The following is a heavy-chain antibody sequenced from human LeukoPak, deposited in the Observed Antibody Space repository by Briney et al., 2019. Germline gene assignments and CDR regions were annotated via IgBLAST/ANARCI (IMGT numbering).Heavy chain of an antibody. Sequence: GGSLRLSCAASGFTFSSYGMHWVRQAPGKGLEWVAFIRYDGSNKYYADSVKGRFTISRDNSKNTLYLQMNSLRAEDTAVYYCARGYTYYDFWSGYYMDVWGKGTTVTVSS. V-gene: IGHV3-30*02. J-gene: IGHJ6*04. CDR2: IRYDGSNK. D-gene: IGHD3-3*01. CDR3: ARGYTYYDFWSGYYMDV. CDR1: GFTFSSYG.